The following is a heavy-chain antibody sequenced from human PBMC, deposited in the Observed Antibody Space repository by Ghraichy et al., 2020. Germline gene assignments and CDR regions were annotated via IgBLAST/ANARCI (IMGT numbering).Heavy chain of an antibody. D-gene: IGHD5-12*01. J-gene: IGHJ6*03. V-gene: IGHV4-61*02. CDR3: AISGYDPKFYYYYYMDV. CDR1: GGSISSGSYY. CDR2: IYTSGST. Sequence: SETLSLTCTVSGGSISSGSYYWSWIRQPAGKGLEWIGRIYTSGSTNYNPSLKSRVTMSVDTSKNQFSLKLSSVTAADTAVYYCAISGYDPKFYYYYYMDVWGKGTTVTVSS.